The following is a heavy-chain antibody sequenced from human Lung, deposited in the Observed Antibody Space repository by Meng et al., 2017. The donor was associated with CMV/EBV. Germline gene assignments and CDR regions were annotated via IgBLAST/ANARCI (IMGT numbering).Heavy chain of an antibody. D-gene: IGHD6-19*01. V-gene: IGHV1-69*10. CDR3: AREHPFSSGLDY. CDR2: IIPVLGIA. CDR1: GGTFSSYK. J-gene: IGHJ4*02. Sequence: SVKVSCKASGGTFSSYKIDWVRQAPGQGLEWVGRIIPVLGIANYAQKFQGRVTITADKSTSTAYMELSSLRSEDTAVYYCAREHPFSSGLDYWGQGTLVTVSS.